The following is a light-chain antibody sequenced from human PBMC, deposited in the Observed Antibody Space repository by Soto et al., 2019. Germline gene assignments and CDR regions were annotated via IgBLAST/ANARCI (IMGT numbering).Light chain of an antibody. CDR2: DAS. V-gene: IGKV3-11*01. Sequence: EIELTQSPATLSLSPWERATLSCRASQNVYEYVAWYQQKPGQAPRLLIYDASNRATGIPARFSGSGSGTEFNLTISSLEPEDFAVYYCQQRSKWVTFGRGTKVDIK. CDR1: QNVYEY. CDR3: QQRSKWVT. J-gene: IGKJ4*01.